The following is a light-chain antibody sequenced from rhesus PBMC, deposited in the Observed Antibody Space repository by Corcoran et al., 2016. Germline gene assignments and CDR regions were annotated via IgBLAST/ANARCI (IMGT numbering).Light chain of an antibody. CDR2: GAS. CDR1: QSVSSY. V-gene: IGKV3-10*01. J-gene: IGKJ2*01. Sequence: QVILTQSPATLSLSPGERATLSCRASQSVSSYLAWYQQKPGQAPRLLIYGASSRATGLPDRFSGSGCWTDFTLTISSLEPEDVGVYHCYQHSSGYSFGQGTKVEIK. CDR3: YQHSSGYS.